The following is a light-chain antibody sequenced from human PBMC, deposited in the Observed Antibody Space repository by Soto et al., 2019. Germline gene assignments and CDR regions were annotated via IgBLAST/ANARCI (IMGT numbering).Light chain of an antibody. CDR3: ISYTGSSTSYV. CDR1: SSDVGSYSH. CDR2: EVT. J-gene: IGLJ1*01. V-gene: IGLV2-14*01. Sequence: QSVLTQPASVSGSPGQSITISCSGTSSDVGSYSHVAWYQQFPGKTPKLIIYEVTYRPSGVSHRFSDSKSGNTASLTISGLQDGDEADYYCISYTGSSTSYVLGTGTKVTVL.